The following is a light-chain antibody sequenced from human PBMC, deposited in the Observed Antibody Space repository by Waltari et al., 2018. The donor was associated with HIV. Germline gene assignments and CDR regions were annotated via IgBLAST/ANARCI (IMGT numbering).Light chain of an antibody. CDR3: QQRSNWPPWT. CDR2: DAS. Sequence: PGERATLSCRASQSVSSYLAWYQQKPGQAPRLLIYDASNRATGIPARFSGSGSGTDFTLTISSLEPEDFAVYYCQQRSNWPPWTFGQGTKVEIK. J-gene: IGKJ1*01. CDR1: QSVSSY. V-gene: IGKV3-11*01.